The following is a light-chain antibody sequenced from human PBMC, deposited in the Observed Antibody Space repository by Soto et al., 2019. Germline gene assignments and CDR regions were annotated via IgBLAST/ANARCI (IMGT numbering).Light chain of an antibody. Sequence: DIQMTQSPSSLSASVGDRVTITCRASQSIDIYLNWYQQKPGKAPKLLIYGASSLYSGVPSRFSGSGSGTEFTLTIRSLQLEDFAAYYCQQTYSSSWTFGQGTKVEIK. CDR3: QQTYSSSWT. J-gene: IGKJ1*01. V-gene: IGKV1-39*01. CDR1: QSIDIY. CDR2: GAS.